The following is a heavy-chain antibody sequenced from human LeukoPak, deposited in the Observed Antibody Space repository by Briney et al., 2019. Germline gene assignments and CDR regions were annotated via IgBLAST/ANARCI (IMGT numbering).Heavy chain of an antibody. CDR1: GGSISSSSYY. CDR3: ARDSREKGLLWFGESNYYYYYMDV. J-gene: IGHJ6*03. CDR2: IYYSGST. D-gene: IGHD3-10*01. Sequence: PSETLSLTCTVSGGSISSSSYYWGWIRQPPGKGLEWIGSIYYSGSTYYNPSLKSRVTISVDTSKNQFSLKLSSVTAADTAVYYCARDSREKGLLWFGESNYYYYYMDVWGKGTTVTISS. V-gene: IGHV4-39*07.